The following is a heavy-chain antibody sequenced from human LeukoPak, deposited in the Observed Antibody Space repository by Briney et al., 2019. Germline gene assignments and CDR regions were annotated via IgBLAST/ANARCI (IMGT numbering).Heavy chain of an antibody. CDR2: IYYSGST. CDR1: GGSISSYY. Sequence: SETLSLTCTVSGGSISSYYWSWIRQPPGKGLEWIGYIYYSGSTNYNPSLKSRVTISVDTSKNQFSLKLSSVTAADTAVYYCAGSVGGGHYYYYMDVWGKGTTVTVSS. J-gene: IGHJ6*03. D-gene: IGHD2-15*01. CDR3: AGSVGGGHYYYYMDV. V-gene: IGHV4-59*01.